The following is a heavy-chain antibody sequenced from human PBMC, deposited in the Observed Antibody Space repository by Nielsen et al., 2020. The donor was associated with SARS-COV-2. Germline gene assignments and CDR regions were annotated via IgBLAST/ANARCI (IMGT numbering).Heavy chain of an antibody. V-gene: IGHV3-30-3*01. J-gene: IGHJ4*02. CDR1: GFTFSSYA. CDR3: AKVADFYDSTSGIAY. CDR2: ISYDGSNK. D-gene: IGHD3-22*01. Sequence: GESLKISCAASGFTFSSYAMHWVRQAPGKGLEWVAVISYDGSNKYYADSVKGRFTISRDNSKNTLYLQMNSLRAEDTALYYCAKVADFYDSTSGIAYWGQGTPVTVSS.